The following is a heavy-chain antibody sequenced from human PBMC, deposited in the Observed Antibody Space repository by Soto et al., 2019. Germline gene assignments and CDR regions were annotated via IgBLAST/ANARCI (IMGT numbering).Heavy chain of an antibody. CDR2: ISSGSATI. D-gene: IGHD6-6*01. J-gene: IGHJ2*01. Sequence: VQLVESGGGLVQPGGSLRLSCAASGFTFNSYSMTWVRQAPGKGLEWLSYISSGSATIYYADSLKGRFTISRDNAKNSLYLQMTSLRDEDTAVYYCARDSASYSSSSGSYWYFDLWGRGTLVTVSS. CDR1: GFTFNSYS. CDR3: ARDSASYSSSSGSYWYFDL. V-gene: IGHV3-48*02.